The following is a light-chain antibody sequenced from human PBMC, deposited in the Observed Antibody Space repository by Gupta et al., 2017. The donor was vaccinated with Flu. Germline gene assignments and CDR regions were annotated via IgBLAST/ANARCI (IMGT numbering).Light chain of an antibody. CDR3: QQEDDTPPT. V-gene: IGKV1-16*01. J-gene: IGKJ2*01. CDR1: QEITDS. Sequence: DIQMTQSPSSVSAFVGDRVTIPCRASQEITDSLVWFQQKPGQAPKSLIFAAFTVNSGVPSRFSGGGSGKVFTLTISSRRPEDFANYYCQQEDDTPPTFGQGTKMEIK. CDR2: AAF.